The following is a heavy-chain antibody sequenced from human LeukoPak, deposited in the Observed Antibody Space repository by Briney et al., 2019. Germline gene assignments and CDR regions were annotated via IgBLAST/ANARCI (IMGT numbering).Heavy chain of an antibody. CDR2: IIPIFGTA. J-gene: IGHJ5*02. CDR1: GGTFSSYA. CDR3: ASTLTGYSSGWPNWFDP. V-gene: IGHV1-69*13. D-gene: IGHD6-19*01. Sequence: GASVKVSCKASGGTFSSYAISWVRQAPGQGLEWMGGIIPIFGTANYAQKFQGRVTITADESTSTAYMELSSLRSEDTAVYYCASTLTGYSSGWPNWFDPWGQGTLVTVSS.